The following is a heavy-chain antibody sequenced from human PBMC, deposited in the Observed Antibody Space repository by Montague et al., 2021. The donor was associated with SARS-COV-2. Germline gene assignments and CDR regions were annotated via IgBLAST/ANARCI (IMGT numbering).Heavy chain of an antibody. D-gene: IGHD1-1*01. CDR3: ARAGSQRFFEF. CDR2: IRLPGGT. CDR1: SGSLRNYY. V-gene: IGHV4-34*01. J-gene: IGHJ2*01. Sequence: SETLSLTCAVNSGSLRNYYWSWIRQPPGKGLEWIGEIRLPGGTNYDPSLKGRVTISLDTSNNHVSLNLNSVTTADTAVYLCARAGSQRFFEFWGRGTLVTVSS.